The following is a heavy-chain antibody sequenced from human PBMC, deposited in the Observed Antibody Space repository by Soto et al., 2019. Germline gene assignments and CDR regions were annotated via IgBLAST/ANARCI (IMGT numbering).Heavy chain of an antibody. CDR3: ARTDRVATILIDY. J-gene: IGHJ4*02. CDR1: GGSVSSGSYY. D-gene: IGHD5-12*01. Sequence: QVQLQESGPGLVKPSETLSLTCTVSGGSVSSGSYYWSWIRQPPGKGLEWIGYIYYSGSTNYNPSPKSRVTISVDTSKNQFSLKLSSVTAADTAVYYCARTDRVATILIDYWGQGTLVIVSS. CDR2: IYYSGST. V-gene: IGHV4-61*01.